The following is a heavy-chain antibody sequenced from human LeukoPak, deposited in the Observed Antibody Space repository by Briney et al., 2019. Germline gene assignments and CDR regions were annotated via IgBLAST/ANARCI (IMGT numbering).Heavy chain of an antibody. Sequence: GGSLRLSCAASGFTFSSYGMHWVRQAPGKGLEWVAFIRYDGSNKYYADSVKGRFTISRDNSKNTLYLQMNSLRAEDTAVYYCAKDGTMVRGVKYYYYYYMDVWGKGTTVTISS. D-gene: IGHD3-10*01. CDR2: IRYDGSNK. J-gene: IGHJ6*03. CDR1: GFTFSSYG. V-gene: IGHV3-30*02. CDR3: AKDGTMVRGVKYYYYYYMDV.